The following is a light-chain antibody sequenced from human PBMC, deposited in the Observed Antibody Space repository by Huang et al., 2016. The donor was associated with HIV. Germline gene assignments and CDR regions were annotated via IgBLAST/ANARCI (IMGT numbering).Light chain of an antibody. CDR2: CAS. V-gene: IGKV3-15*01. CDR1: QSISIN. J-gene: IGKJ2*01. CDR3: QQYNNRYT. Sequence: IVMTQSPATLSVSPGECATLSCRASQSISINLAWYQQKPGQAPRLLIYCASTRATGIPARFSCSGSGTEFTLTISSLQSEDFAVYYCQQYNNRYTFGQGTKLEIK.